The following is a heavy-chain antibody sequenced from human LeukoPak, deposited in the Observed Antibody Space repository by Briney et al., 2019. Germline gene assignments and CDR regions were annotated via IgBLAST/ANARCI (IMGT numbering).Heavy chain of an antibody. CDR3: ARGRLRLGLDP. V-gene: IGHV4-34*01. J-gene: IGHJ5*02. Sequence: SETLSLTCAVYGGSFSGYYWSWIRQPPGKGLEWIGEINHSGSTNYNPSLKSRVTISVDTSKNQFSLKLSSVTAADTAVYYCARGRLRLGLDPWGQGTLVTVSS. CDR2: INHSGST. CDR1: GGSFSGYY. D-gene: IGHD5-12*01.